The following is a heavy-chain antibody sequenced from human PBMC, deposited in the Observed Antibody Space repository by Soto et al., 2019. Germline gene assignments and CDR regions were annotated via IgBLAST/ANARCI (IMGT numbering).Heavy chain of an antibody. CDR2: MYYSGST. J-gene: IGHJ4*02. V-gene: IGHV4-30-4*01. CDR1: GDSFSSGDFY. D-gene: IGHD3-22*01. CDR3: ARVLMRYYRLDY. Sequence: QVQLQESGPGLVKPSQTLSLTCTVSGDSFSSGDFYLSWIRQPPGKGLEWIGYMYYSGSTYYNPALKSRVTISSDTSKNQFSLRLRSMTAAYTAVYYCARVLMRYYRLDYWGQGALVTVSS.